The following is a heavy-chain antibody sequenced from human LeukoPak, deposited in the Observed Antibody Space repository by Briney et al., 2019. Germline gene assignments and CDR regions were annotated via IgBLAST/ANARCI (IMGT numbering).Heavy chain of an antibody. CDR1: GGSISSSSYY. CDR2: IYYSGST. Sequence: SETLSLTCTVSGGSISSSSYYWGWIRQPPGKGLEWIGSIYYSGSTYYNPSLKSRVTIPVDTSKNQFSLKLSSVTAADTAVYYCARSGEFSFWFDPWGQGTLVTVSS. D-gene: IGHD3-16*02. J-gene: IGHJ5*02. CDR3: ARSGEFSFWFDP. V-gene: IGHV4-39*01.